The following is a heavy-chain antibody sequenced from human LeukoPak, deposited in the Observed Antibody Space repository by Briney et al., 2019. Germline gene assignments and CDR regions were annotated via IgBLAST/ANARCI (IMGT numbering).Heavy chain of an antibody. J-gene: IGHJ4*02. CDR2: IYYSGST. CDR3: ARDRSYDTRIVDF. D-gene: IGHD3-22*01. Sequence: SETLSLTCAVYGGSFSGYYWSWIRQPPVKGLEWIGYIYYSGSTNYTPSLKSRVTMSVDTSKNQFSLKLSSVTAADTAVYYCARDRSYDTRIVDFWGQGTLVTVSS. V-gene: IGHV4-34*11. CDR1: GGSFSGYY.